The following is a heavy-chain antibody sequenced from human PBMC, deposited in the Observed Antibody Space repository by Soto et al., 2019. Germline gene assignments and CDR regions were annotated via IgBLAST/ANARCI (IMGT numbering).Heavy chain of an antibody. CDR3: AKERHGGGYYGYYGLDV. V-gene: IGHV3-23*01. CDR1: GFTFSNYA. Sequence: PGGSLRLSCSASGFTFSNYAMTWVRQAPGKGLEWVSSISSSGGGTYYADSVKGRFTISRDHSKNTLYLQMNSLRAEDAAVYYCAKERHGGGYYGYYGLDVWGQGTTVTVSS. J-gene: IGHJ6*02. CDR2: ISSSGGGT. D-gene: IGHD3-22*01.